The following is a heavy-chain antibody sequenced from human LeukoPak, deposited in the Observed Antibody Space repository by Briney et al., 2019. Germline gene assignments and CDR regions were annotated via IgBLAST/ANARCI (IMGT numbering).Heavy chain of an antibody. CDR3: ARDRRGLDY. CDR1: GFTFSSYA. Sequence: GGSLRLSCAASGFTFSSYAMHWVRQAPGKGLEWVAVISYDGSNKYYADSVKGRFTISRDNSKNTLYLQMNSLRAKDTAVYYCARDRRGLDYWGQGTLVTVSS. CDR2: ISYDGSNK. J-gene: IGHJ4*02. V-gene: IGHV3-30-3*01.